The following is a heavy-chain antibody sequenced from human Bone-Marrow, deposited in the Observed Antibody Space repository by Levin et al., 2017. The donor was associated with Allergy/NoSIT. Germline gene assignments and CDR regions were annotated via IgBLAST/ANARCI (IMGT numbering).Heavy chain of an antibody. J-gene: IGHJ4*02. V-gene: IGHV3-15*01. Sequence: ETLSLTCAVSGFSSKDKWMSWVRQAPGKGLEWVGRIKTKLEGETTDYVAPVKGRFTVSRDDSRNTVYLQMNSLKTEDTAVYYCTTDPRYWGQGTLVTVSA. CDR2: IKTKLEGETT. CDR1: GFSSKDKW. CDR3: TTDPRY.